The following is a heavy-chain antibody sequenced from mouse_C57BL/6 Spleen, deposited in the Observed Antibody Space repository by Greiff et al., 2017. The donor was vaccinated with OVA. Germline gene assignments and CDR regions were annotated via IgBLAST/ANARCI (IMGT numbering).Heavy chain of an antibody. CDR2: ISAGGGYT. D-gene: IGHD3-2*02. CDR1: GFTFSSYA. Sequence: EVHLLESGAGLVKPGASLKLSCAASGFTFSSYAMSWVRQTPEQSLEWVATISAGGGYTYYPDNVKGRFTISREDAKNHLYLQMSHLKSEDTAMYYCARDQDLLIDYWGQGTTLTVSS. CDR3: ARDQDLLIDY. J-gene: IGHJ2*01. V-gene: IGHV5-4*01.